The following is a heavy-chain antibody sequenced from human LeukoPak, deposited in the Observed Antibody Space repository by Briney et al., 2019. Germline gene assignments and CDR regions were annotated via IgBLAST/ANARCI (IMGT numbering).Heavy chain of an antibody. D-gene: IGHD5-12*01. V-gene: IGHV3-23*01. Sequence: PGGSLRLSCAASGFTFSSYVMSWVRQAPGKGLEWVSSIGGNGETTHYADSVKGRFTISRDNSKNTLYLQMNSLRAEDTAFYYCAKDLKGYSDYDFSDYWGQGTLVTVSS. CDR2: IGGNGETT. CDR1: GFTFSSYV. J-gene: IGHJ4*02. CDR3: AKDLKGYSDYDFSDY.